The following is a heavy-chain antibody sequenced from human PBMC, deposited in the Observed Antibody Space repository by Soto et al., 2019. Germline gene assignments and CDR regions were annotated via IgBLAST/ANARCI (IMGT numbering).Heavy chain of an antibody. CDR1: GFTFSSYG. D-gene: IGHD3-10*01. J-gene: IGHJ6*02. Sequence: QVQLVESGGGVVQPGRSLRLSCAASGFTFSSYGMHWVRQAPGKGLEGVAVIWYDGSNKYYADSVKGRFTISRDNSKNTLYLQMNSLRAEDTAVYYCARDTARAMVRIYYGMDVWGLGTTVTVSS. V-gene: IGHV3-33*01. CDR3: ARDTARAMVRIYYGMDV. CDR2: IWYDGSNK.